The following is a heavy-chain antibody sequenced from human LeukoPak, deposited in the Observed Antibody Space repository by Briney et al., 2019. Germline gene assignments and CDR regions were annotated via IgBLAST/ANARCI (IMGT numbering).Heavy chain of an antibody. Sequence: GESLKISCKGSGYSFTSYWIGWVRQMPGKGLEWMGIIYPGDSDTRYSPSFQGQVTISADKSISTAYLQWSSLKASDTAMYYCARRHSSPYCSGGSCYSGGWFDPWGQGTLVTVSS. D-gene: IGHD2-15*01. CDR2: IYPGDSDT. CDR3: ARRHSSPYCSGGSCYSGGWFDP. V-gene: IGHV5-51*01. J-gene: IGHJ5*02. CDR1: GYSFTSYW.